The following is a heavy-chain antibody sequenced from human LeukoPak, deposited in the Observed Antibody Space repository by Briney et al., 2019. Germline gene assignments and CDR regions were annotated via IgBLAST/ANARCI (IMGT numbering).Heavy chain of an antibody. V-gene: IGHV5-10-1*01. D-gene: IGHD4-17*01. CDR2: IEPSDSYT. Sequence: GDSLTISCKGSGYSFSNYWISWVRQMPGKGLEGMGRIEPSDSYTKYSPSFEDDATIPVDKSISTAFLQWNSLKASDSAMYYCATGASKVTTDFANYWGQGTQVAVST. CDR1: GYSFSNYW. J-gene: IGHJ4*02. CDR3: ATGASKVTTDFANY.